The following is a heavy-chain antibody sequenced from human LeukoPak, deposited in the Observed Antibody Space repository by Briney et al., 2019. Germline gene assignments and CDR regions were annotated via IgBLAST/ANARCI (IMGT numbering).Heavy chain of an antibody. J-gene: IGHJ3*02. D-gene: IGHD6-13*01. CDR1: GFTFSSYA. Sequence: GGSLRLSCAASGFTFSSYAMHWVRQAPGKGLEWVAVISYDGSNKYYADSVKGRFTISRDNSKNTLYLQMNSLRAEDTAVYYCARDSAQLGWTFDIWGQGTMVTVSS. CDR3: ARDSAQLGWTFDI. V-gene: IGHV3-30*04. CDR2: ISYDGSNK.